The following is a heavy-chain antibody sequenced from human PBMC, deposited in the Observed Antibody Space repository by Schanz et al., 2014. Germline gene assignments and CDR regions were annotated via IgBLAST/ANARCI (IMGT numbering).Heavy chain of an antibody. V-gene: IGHV3-23*04. CDR1: GFMFTKYA. CDR2: ISGTGTKT. J-gene: IGHJ6*02. CDR3: AKDDTQVNGMDV. Sequence: DVQLVESGGGLAQPGGSLRLSCVASGFMFTKYAMNWVRQAPGKGLEWVSGISGTGTKTYYADSVKSRFTISRDNSKNTLHLQMNSLRVEDTAVYYCAKDDTQVNGMDVWGQGTTVTVSS.